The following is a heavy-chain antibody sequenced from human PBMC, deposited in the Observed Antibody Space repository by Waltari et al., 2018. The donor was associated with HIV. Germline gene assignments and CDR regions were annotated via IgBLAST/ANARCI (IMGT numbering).Heavy chain of an antibody. CDR1: GYTFTNYD. CDR3: SRGRGYSYGYSDL. Sequence: QVQLVQSGAEVRKPGASVKVSCKASGYTFTNYDINWVRQAPGQGLEWMGWIKPNSGNTGYAQKFQRRVTMTRDTSRSTAYMELTSLASEDTAVYHCSRGRGYSYGYSDLWGQGTLVTVSS. J-gene: IGHJ4*02. V-gene: IGHV1-8*01. D-gene: IGHD5-18*01. CDR2: IKPNSGNT.